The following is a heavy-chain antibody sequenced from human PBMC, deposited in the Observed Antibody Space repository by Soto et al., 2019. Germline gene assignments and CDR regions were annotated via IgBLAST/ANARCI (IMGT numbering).Heavy chain of an antibody. D-gene: IGHD2-2*01. CDR2: ISSSSSYI. CDR1: GFTFSSYS. Sequence: GGSLRLSCAASGFTFSSYSMNWVRQAPGKGLEWVSSISSSSSYIYYADSVKGRFTISRDNAKNSLYLQMNSLRAEDTAVYYCARVPGYCSSSTSCYSHYWGQGTLVTVSS. CDR3: ARVPGYCSSSTSCYSHY. V-gene: IGHV3-21*01. J-gene: IGHJ4*02.